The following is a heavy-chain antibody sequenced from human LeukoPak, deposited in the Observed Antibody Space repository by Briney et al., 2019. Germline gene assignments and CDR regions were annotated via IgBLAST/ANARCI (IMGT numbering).Heavy chain of an antibody. CDR1: GPSFSSHS. V-gene: IGHV3-21*01. CDR3: ARDEGSDYYYYYMDV. Sequence: GGSLRLSCAASGPSFSSHSMNWVRQAPGKGLEWVSSISSAGGYIHYADSVKGRFTISRDNAKNSLYLQMNSLRVEDTAIYYCARDEGSDYYYYYMDVWGKGTTVTVSS. D-gene: IGHD6-19*01. J-gene: IGHJ6*03. CDR2: ISSAGGYI.